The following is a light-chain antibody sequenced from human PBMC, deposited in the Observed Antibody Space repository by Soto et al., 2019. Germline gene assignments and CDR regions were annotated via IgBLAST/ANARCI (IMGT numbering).Light chain of an antibody. CDR1: HSISSNY. CDR3: QQYGSSPTWT. J-gene: IGKJ1*01. Sequence: SVLTQTPGTLSLSPGERVTLSCSASHSISSNYLAWYQQKPGQAPRLLIYGASTRVTGIPDRFSGSGSGTDFTLTISRLEPEDSAVYYCQQYGSSPTWTFGQRTKADI. CDR2: GAS. V-gene: IGKV3-20*01.